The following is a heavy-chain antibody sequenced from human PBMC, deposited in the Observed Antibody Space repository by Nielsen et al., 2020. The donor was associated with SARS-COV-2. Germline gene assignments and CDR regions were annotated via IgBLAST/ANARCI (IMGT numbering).Heavy chain of an antibody. D-gene: IGHD3-16*01. J-gene: IGHJ4*02. CDR2: ASSDGSKK. CDR1: GFTFSSYA. CDR3: AKEHLVDRALIMYYFDS. V-gene: IGHV3-30*18. Sequence: GGSLRLSCASSGFTFSSYAMSWVRQAPGKGLEWVAVASSDGSKKYYADSVKGRFTISRDNSKNTLYLQMNSLRAEDTAVYFCAKEHLVDRALIMYYFDSWDQGTLVTVSS.